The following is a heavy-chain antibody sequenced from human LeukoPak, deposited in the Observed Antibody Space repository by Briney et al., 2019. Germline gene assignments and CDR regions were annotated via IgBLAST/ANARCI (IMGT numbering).Heavy chain of an antibody. D-gene: IGHD3-10*01. Sequence: GASLRLSCAPSGLTFTYAWMSCVRHARGKGLEWVVCIKTKTDGGTTAYAAAVKGRLTISRDDLKNTVYLQMNSLKTEDTAVDYCSTGFGDEWGQGTLVTVSS. J-gene: IGHJ4*02. CDR1: GLTFTYAW. CDR3: STGFGDE. V-gene: IGHV3-15*01. CDR2: IKTKTDGGTT.